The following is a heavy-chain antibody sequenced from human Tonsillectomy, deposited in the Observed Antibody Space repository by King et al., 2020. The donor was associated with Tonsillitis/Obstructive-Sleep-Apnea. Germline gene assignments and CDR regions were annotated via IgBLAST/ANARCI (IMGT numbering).Heavy chain of an antibody. CDR2: IDHSGRT. D-gene: IGHD1-14*01. CDR1: GGSFTRYY. Sequence: VQLQQWGTGLLKPSETLSLTCAVYGGSFTRYYWTWIRQPPGKGLEWVAEIDHSGRTNYNPSLKSRVIMSVDTSKTQFSLSLNPVTAADTAIYYCAREGHTTSGLHMDVWGTGTTVTVAS. V-gene: IGHV4-34*01. CDR3: AREGHTTSGLHMDV. J-gene: IGHJ6*03.